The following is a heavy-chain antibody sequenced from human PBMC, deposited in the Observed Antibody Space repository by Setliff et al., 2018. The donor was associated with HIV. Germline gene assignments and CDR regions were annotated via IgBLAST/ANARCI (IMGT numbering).Heavy chain of an antibody. Sequence: PSETLSLTCGVSGASFSGNCWVWLRQSPGKGLEWIGQINHRGSTNYNASLQSRLAISMDVSKNQFSLRLNSVTAADTSKYFCARGVTLVRAVVAQSVYCYMDVWGTGTTVTVSS. V-gene: IGHV4-34*01. J-gene: IGHJ6*03. D-gene: IGHD3-10*01. CDR2: INHRGST. CDR3: ARGVTLVRAVVAQSVYCYMDV. CDR1: GASFSGNC.